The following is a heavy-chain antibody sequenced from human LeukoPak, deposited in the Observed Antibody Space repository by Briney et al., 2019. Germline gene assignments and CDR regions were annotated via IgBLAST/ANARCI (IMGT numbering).Heavy chain of an antibody. Sequence: ASVKVSCKASGYTFTGYYMNWVRQAPGQGLEWMGRINPNSGGTNYAQKFQGRVTMTRDTSISTAYMELSRLRSDDTAVYYCATNPVGKYYYDSSGSPIVNDYWGQGTLVTVSS. V-gene: IGHV1-2*06. CDR1: GYTFTGYY. CDR2: INPNSGGT. D-gene: IGHD3-22*01. CDR3: ATNPVGKYYYDSSGSPIVNDY. J-gene: IGHJ4*02.